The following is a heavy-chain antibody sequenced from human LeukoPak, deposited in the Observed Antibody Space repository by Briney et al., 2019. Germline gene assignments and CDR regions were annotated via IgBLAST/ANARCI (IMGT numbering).Heavy chain of an antibody. CDR1: GFTFSSYS. CDR3: ASSGSYSFDY. D-gene: IGHD1-26*01. Sequence: GGSLRLSCAASGFTFSSYSMNWVRQAPGKGLEWVSHITASGTAMFYADSVKGRFTISRDNAKNSLYLQMNSLRDEDTAVYYCASSGSYSFDYGAQGPRVTAPS. CDR2: ITASGTAM. V-gene: IGHV3-48*02. J-gene: IGHJ4*02.